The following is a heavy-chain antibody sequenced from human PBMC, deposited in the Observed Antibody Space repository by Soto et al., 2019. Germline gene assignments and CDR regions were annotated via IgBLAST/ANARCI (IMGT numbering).Heavy chain of an antibody. V-gene: IGHV1-69*06. CDR2: TNANLGTG. Sequence: QVQLVQSGAEVKKPGSSVKVSCKASGGTFSSYPISWVRQAPGQGIEWMGGTNANLGTGNYAQKFQGRLTITTDISTTTAYMELSTLRSEDTAVYYCARRDSRGYFRYFDNWGQGTLVTVSS. D-gene: IGHD5-18*01. CDR3: ARRDSRGYFRYFDN. J-gene: IGHJ4*02. CDR1: GGTFSSYP.